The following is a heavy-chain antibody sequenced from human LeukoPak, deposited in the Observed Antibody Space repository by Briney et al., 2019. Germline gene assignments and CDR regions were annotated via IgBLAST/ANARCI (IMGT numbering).Heavy chain of an antibody. Sequence: PGGFLRLSCAVSGITLGNYGMSWVRQPPGKGLEWVAGISDSGGSTNYADSVKGRFTISRDTPRNTLYLQMNSLRAEDTAVYFCAKRGVVIRVFLVGFHKEAYYFDSWGQGALVTVSS. J-gene: IGHJ4*02. CDR3: AKRGVVIRVFLVGFHKEAYYFDS. V-gene: IGHV3-23*01. CDR2: ISDSGGST. CDR1: GITLGNYG. D-gene: IGHD3-10*01.